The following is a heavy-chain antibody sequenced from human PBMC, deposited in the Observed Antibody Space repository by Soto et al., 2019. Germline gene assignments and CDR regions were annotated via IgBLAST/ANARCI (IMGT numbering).Heavy chain of an antibody. D-gene: IGHD2-2*02. CDR1: GGTFSSYT. J-gene: IGHJ4*02. CDR2: IIPILGIA. V-gene: IGHV1-69*02. CDR3: AIEYCSSTSRYRDY. Sequence: QVQLVQSGAEVKKPGSSVKVSCKASGGTFSSYTISWVRQAPGQGLEWMGRIIPILGIANYAQKFQGRVTITADKATSTAYMELSSLRSEDTAVYYCAIEYCSSTSRYRDYWGQGTLVTVSS.